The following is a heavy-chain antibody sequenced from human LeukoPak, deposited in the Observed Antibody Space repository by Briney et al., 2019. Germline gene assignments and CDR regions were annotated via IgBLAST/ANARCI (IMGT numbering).Heavy chain of an antibody. CDR2: ISGNNGSI. D-gene: IGHD3-22*01. V-gene: IGHV3-9*01. J-gene: IGHJ3*01. CDR1: GFNFEDYA. Sequence: GGSVRLSCAASGFNFEDYAMHWVRQVPGKGLEGVAGISGNNGSIGYADSVTGRFTISRNNARDFLDLQMNSLRAEDTALYYCAKSFYYDSSGFIANGVFDVWGQGTMVTVSS. CDR3: AKSFYYDSSGFIANGVFDV.